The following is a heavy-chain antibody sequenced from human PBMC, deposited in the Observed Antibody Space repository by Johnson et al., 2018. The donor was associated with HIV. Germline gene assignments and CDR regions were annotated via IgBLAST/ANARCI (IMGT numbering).Heavy chain of an antibody. D-gene: IGHD3-22*01. CDR1: GFTVSSNY. CDR2: IYSGGST. Sequence: VLLVESGGGLVQPGGSLRLSCAASGFTVSSNYMSWVRQAPGKGLEWVSVIYSGGSTYYADSVKGRFTISRDNSKNTLYLQMNSLRAEDTAVYYCAKDQASGYYCDAFDIWGQGTMVTVSS. CDR3: AKDQASGYYCDAFDI. V-gene: IGHV3-66*01. J-gene: IGHJ3*02.